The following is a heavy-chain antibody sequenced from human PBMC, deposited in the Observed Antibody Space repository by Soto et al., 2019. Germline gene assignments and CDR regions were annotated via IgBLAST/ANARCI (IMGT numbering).Heavy chain of an antibody. V-gene: IGHV4-34*01. J-gene: IGHJ5*02. CDR2: VNHRGSA. CDR1: GGPFSGVY. D-gene: IGHD6-19*01. CDR3: ARDAVCGSGTCRVGHWFDP. Sequence: SDTLSLTCAVSGGPFSGVYWSWIRQPPGQGLEWIGGVNHRGSANYNPSLESRVTMSVDTSKNQFSLKLTSVTAADSAVYYCARDAVCGSGTCRVGHWFDPWGQGTLVTVSS.